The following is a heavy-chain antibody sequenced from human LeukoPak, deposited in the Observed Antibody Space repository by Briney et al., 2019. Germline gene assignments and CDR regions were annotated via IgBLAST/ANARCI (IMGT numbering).Heavy chain of an antibody. Sequence: ASVKVSCKASGYTFTGYYMHWVRQAPGQGLEWMGWINPNSGGTNYAQKFQGRVTMTRDTSIGTAYMELSRLRSDGTAVYYCVVDGSYYFDYWGQGTLVTVSS. CDR3: VVDGSYYFDY. D-gene: IGHD1-26*01. CDR1: GYTFTGYY. CDR2: INPNSGGT. V-gene: IGHV1-2*02. J-gene: IGHJ4*02.